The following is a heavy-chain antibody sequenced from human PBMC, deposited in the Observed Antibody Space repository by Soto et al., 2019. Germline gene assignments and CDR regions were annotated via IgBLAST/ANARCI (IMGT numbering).Heavy chain of an antibody. CDR1: GYTFTGYY. CDR3: AMTTSRGAGRTFDY. V-gene: IGHV1-2*04. D-gene: IGHD4-17*01. Sequence: GASVKVSCKASGYTFTGYYMHWVRQAPGQGLEWMGWINPNSGGTNYAQKFQGWVTMTRDTSISTAYMELSRLRSDDTAVYYCAMTTSRGAGRTFDYWGQGTLVTVSS. CDR2: INPNSGGT. J-gene: IGHJ4*02.